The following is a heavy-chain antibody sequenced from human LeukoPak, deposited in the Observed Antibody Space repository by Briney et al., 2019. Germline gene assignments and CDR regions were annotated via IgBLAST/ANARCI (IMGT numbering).Heavy chain of an antibody. CDR1: GLTFSSYS. CDR3: AREMLTYSSGWSHAFDI. J-gene: IGHJ3*02. D-gene: IGHD6-19*01. Sequence: GGSLRLSCAASGLTFSSYSMNWVRQAPGKGLEWVSSISSSSSYIYYADSVKGRFTISRDNAKNSLYLQMNSLRAEDTAVYYCAREMLTYSSGWSHAFDIWGQGTMVTVSS. V-gene: IGHV3-21*01. CDR2: ISSSSSYI.